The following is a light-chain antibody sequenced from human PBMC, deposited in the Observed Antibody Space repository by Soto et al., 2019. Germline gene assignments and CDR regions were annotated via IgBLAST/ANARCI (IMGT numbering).Light chain of an antibody. Sequence: QSVLAQSPSASETPGQRVTISCSGSSSNIGSNTVNWYQQLPGTAPKLLIYSNTERPSGVPDRFSGSKSGTSASLAISGLRSEDEADYYCAAWDDSLRGPVFGGGTKVTVL. J-gene: IGLJ3*02. CDR2: SNT. CDR1: SSNIGSNT. CDR3: AAWDDSLRGPV. V-gene: IGLV1-44*01.